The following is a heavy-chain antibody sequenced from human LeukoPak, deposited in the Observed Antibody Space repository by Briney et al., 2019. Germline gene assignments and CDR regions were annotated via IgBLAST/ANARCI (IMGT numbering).Heavy chain of an antibody. CDR2: IYHSGST. CDR1: GYSISSGYY. Sequence: PSETLSLTCAVSGYSISSGYYWGWIRQPPGKGLEWIGSIYHSGSTYYNPSLKSRVTISVDTSKNQFSLKLSSVTAADTAVYYCARDGFRFLELYYFDYWGQGTLVTVSS. J-gene: IGHJ4*02. V-gene: IGHV4-38-2*02. CDR3: ARDGFRFLELYYFDY. D-gene: IGHD3-3*01.